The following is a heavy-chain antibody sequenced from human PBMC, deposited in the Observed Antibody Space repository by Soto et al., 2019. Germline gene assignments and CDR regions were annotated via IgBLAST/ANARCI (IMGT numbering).Heavy chain of an antibody. CDR3: ASGGAGSGPFTWELPDH. CDR2: ITPFSGDV. Sequence: QMQLVQSGAEVKKTGSSVTVSCKALGNTFTYRYLHWVRQAPGQALEWMGWITPFSGDVHYAQKFQGRVTITRDRSINTGYMQMSSLRSEDTAMYFCASGGAGSGPFTWELPDHWGQGTLVTVSS. V-gene: IGHV1-45*02. D-gene: IGHD1-26*01. J-gene: IGHJ4*02. CDR1: GNTFTYRY.